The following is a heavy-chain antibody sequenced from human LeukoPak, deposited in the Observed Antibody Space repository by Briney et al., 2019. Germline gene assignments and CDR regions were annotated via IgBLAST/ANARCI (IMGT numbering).Heavy chain of an antibody. CDR1: GGSISSGSYY. CDR3: ARGSPTASYYYGSGSYYNRVNVHNKRSYWFDP. CDR2: IYTSGST. J-gene: IGHJ5*02. Sequence: SSETLSLTCTVSGGSISSGSYYWSWIRQPAVKGLEWIGHIYTSGSTNYNPSLKSRVTISVDTSKNQFSLKLSSVTAADTAVYYCARGSPTASYYYGSGSYYNRVNVHNKRSYWFDPWGQGTLVTVSS. D-gene: IGHD3-10*01. V-gene: IGHV4-61*09.